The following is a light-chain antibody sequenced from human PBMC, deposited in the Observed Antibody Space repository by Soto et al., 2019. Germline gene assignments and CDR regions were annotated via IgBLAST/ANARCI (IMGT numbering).Light chain of an antibody. CDR3: QQYFSYPYT. J-gene: IGKJ2*01. CDR1: QSIAGW. V-gene: IGKV1-5*03. Sequence: DIQMTQSPSTLSASVGDRVTITCRASQSIAGWLAWYQQTPGKAPKLLIHKASSLESGVPSRFSGSGSGTEFTLTINSLQPDDVATYHCQQYFSYPYTFGQGSKLE. CDR2: KAS.